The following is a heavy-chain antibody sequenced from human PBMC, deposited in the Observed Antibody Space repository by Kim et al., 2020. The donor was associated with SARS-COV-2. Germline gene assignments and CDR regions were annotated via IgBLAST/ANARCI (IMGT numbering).Heavy chain of an antibody. CDR2: ILAYETGP. V-gene: IGHV3-23*01. J-gene: IGHJ4*02. CDR1: GFPFSNNG. Sequence: GGSLRLSCTASGFPFSNNGMSWVRQPPGKGLEWVSDILAYETGPYYADSVKGRFSISRDNSKNTVYLQMNSLRGEDTAVYYCTGHGSGSSWGQGTLVTVS. CDR3: TGHGSGSS. D-gene: IGHD3-10*01.